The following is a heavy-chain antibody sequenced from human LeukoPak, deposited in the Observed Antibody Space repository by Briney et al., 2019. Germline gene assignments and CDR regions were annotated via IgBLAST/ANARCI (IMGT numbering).Heavy chain of an antibody. CDR3: ARAGTAFGYYYYGMDV. V-gene: IGHV3-21*01. J-gene: IGHJ6*02. CDR2: ISSSSSYI. Sequence: GGSLRLSCAASGFTVSSNYMSWVRQAPGKGLEWVSSISSSSSYIYYADSVKGRFTISRDNAKNSLYLQMNSLRAEDTAVYYCARAGTAFGYYYYGMDVWGQGTTVTVSS. D-gene: IGHD6-19*01. CDR1: GFTVSSNY.